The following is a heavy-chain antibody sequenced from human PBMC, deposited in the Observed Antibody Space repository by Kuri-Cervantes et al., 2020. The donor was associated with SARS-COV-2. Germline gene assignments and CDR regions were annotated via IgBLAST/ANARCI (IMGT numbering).Heavy chain of an antibody. Sequence: ASVKVSCKASGYTFTDYDIPWVRQAPGQGLEWMGWINPNSGGTNSAQKFQVWVIMTRDTSISTVYMELSRLRSDDTAVYYCARGMVRGVIQYYYYGMDVWGQGTTVTVSS. CDR2: INPNSGGT. J-gene: IGHJ6*02. CDR3: ARGMVRGVIQYYYYGMDV. CDR1: GYTFTDYD. D-gene: IGHD3-10*01. V-gene: IGHV1-2*04.